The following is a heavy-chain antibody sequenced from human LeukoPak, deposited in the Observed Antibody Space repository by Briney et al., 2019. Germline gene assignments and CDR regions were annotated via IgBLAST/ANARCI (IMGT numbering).Heavy chain of an antibody. CDR1: GFTFSSYA. V-gene: IGHV3-74*01. D-gene: IGHD3-10*01. CDR2: INSDGSTT. CDR3: AREGGYGSRRYFDY. J-gene: IGHJ4*02. Sequence: GGSLRLSCAASGFTFSSYAMSWVRQAPGKGLVWVSRINSDGSTTTYADSVKGRFTISRDNAKNTLYLQMNSLRAEDTAVYYCAREGGYGSRRYFDYWGQGTLVTVSS.